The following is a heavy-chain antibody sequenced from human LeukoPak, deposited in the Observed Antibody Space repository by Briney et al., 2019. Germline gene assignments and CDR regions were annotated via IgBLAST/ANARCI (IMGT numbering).Heavy chain of an antibody. J-gene: IGHJ5*02. CDR1: GFTFSSYW. CDR3: TRWARYCSGGSCYSWFDP. D-gene: IGHD2-15*01. V-gene: IGHV3-7*01. Sequence: PGGSLRLSCAASGFTFSSYWMSWVRQAPGKGLEWVANIKQDGSEKYYVDSVKGRFTISRDNAKNSLYLQMNSLRVDDTAVYYCTRWARYCSGGSCYSWFDPWGQGTLVTVSS. CDR2: IKQDGSEK.